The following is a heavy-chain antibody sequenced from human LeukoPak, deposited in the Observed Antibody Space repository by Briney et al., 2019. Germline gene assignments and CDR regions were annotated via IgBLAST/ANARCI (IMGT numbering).Heavy chain of an antibody. CDR1: GFTFDDYS. V-gene: IGHV3-21*01. Sequence: GGSLILSCAASGFTFDDYSMNWVRQAPGKGLEWVSFISSSSGYIFYADSMKGRFTISRDNAKNSLYLQMNSLRAEDTAIYYCTRDLRIAMIADAFDLWGQGTMVTVSS. CDR3: TRDLRIAMIADAFDL. J-gene: IGHJ3*01. D-gene: IGHD3-22*01. CDR2: ISSSSGYI.